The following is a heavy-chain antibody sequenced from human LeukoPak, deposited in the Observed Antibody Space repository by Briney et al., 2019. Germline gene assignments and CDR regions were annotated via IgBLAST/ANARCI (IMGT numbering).Heavy chain of an antibody. CDR1: GGSISSYY. CDR2: IYTSGST. V-gene: IGHV4-4*07. D-gene: IGHD3-3*01. Sequence: SETLSLTCTVSGGSISSYYWSWIRQPAGKGLEWIGRIYTSGSTNYNPSLKSRVTMSVDTSKNQFSLKLSSVTAADTAVYYCAKDSYDFWSGYMWFFDYWGQGTLVTVSS. J-gene: IGHJ4*02. CDR3: AKDSYDFWSGYMWFFDY.